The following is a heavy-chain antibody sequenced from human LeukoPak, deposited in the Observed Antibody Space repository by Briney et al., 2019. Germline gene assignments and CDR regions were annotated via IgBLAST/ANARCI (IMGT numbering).Heavy chain of an antibody. Sequence: ASVKVSCKASGYTFTSYGISWVRQAPGQGLEWMGWISAYNGNTNYAQKLQGRVTMTTDTSTSTAYMELRSLGSDDTAVYYCAREVRFLEWPNYYYYGMDVWGQGTTVTVSS. V-gene: IGHV1-18*01. CDR1: GYTFTSYG. CDR3: AREVRFLEWPNYYYYGMDV. D-gene: IGHD3-3*01. J-gene: IGHJ6*02. CDR2: ISAYNGNT.